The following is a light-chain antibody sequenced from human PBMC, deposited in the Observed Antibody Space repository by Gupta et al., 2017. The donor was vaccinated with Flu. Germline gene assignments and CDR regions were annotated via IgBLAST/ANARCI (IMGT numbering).Light chain of an antibody. CDR3: QHHNNWPFT. CDR1: QSVSSN. Sequence: EILMTQSPATLSVSPGEGATLSCRASQSVSSNLAWYQQKPGQAPRLLIYGASTRATSIPARFSGSGSGTEFTLTISSLQSEDFAVYYCQHHNNWPFTFGPGTKVDIK. CDR2: GAS. J-gene: IGKJ3*01. V-gene: IGKV3-15*01.